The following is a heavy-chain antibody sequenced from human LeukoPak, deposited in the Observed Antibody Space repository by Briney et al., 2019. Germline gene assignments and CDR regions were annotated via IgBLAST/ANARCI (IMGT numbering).Heavy chain of an antibody. D-gene: IGHD6-13*01. V-gene: IGHV3-23*01. CDR2: IGSSGVTT. Sequence: PGGSLRLSCAASGFTFSNYAMSWVRQAPGKGLEWVSAIGSSGVTTYYADSVKGRFTISRDNSNNMMYLQMDSLRAEDTAVYYCAKDRQQLANLDYWGQGTLVTVSS. J-gene: IGHJ4*02. CDR3: AKDRQQLANLDY. CDR1: GFTFSNYA.